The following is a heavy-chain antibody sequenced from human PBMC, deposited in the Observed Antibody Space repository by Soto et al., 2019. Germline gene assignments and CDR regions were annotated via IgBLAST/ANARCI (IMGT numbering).Heavy chain of an antibody. CDR3: ARVLETNWNDFYDAFDI. CDR2: ISAYNGNT. V-gene: IGHV1-18*01. CDR1: GYTFTSYG. J-gene: IGHJ3*02. D-gene: IGHD1-20*01. Sequence: ASVKVSCKASGYTFTSYGISWVRQAPGQGLEWMGWISAYNGNTNYAQKLQGRVTMTTDTSTSTAYMELRSLRSDDTAVYYCARVLETNWNDFYDAFDIWGQGTMVTVSS.